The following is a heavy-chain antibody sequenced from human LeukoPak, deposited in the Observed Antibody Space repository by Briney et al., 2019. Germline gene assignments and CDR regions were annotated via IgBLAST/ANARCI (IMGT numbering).Heavy chain of an antibody. J-gene: IGHJ4*02. D-gene: IGHD5-24*01. CDR1: GGTFSSYA. CDR2: ISAYNGNT. Sequence: ASVKVSCKASGGTFSSYAISWVRQAPGQGLEWMGWISAYNGNTNYAQKLQGRVTMTTDTSTSTAYMELRSLRSDDTAVYYCARDREMATSYWGQGTLVTVSS. CDR3: ARDREMATSY. V-gene: IGHV1-18*01.